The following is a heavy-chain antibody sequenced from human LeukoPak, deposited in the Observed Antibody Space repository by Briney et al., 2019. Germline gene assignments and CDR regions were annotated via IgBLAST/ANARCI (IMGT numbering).Heavy chain of an antibody. D-gene: IGHD1-1*01. V-gene: IGHV4-59*08. CDR3: ARGESWNPGGYYYYYMDV. CDR1: GGSISSYY. CDR2: IYYSGST. J-gene: IGHJ6*03. Sequence: PSETLSLTCTISGGSISSYYWSWIRQPPGKGLEWIGYIYYSGSTNYNPSLKSRVTISVDTSKNQFSLKLSSVTAADTAVYYCARGESWNPGGYYYYYMDVWGKGTTVTVSS.